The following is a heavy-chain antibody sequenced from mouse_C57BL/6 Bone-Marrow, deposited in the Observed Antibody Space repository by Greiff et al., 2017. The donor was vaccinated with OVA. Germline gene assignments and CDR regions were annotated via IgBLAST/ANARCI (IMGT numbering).Heavy chain of an antibody. Sequence: EVNLVESGGGLVKPGGSLKLSCAASGFTFSSYAMSWVRQTPEKRLEWVATISDGGSYTYYPDNVKGRFTISRDNAKNNLYLQMSHLKSEDTAMYYCAREGAYYSNYRYAMDYWGQGTSVTVSS. CDR2: ISDGGSYT. V-gene: IGHV5-4*01. CDR3: AREGAYYSNYRYAMDY. J-gene: IGHJ4*01. D-gene: IGHD2-5*01. CDR1: GFTFSSYA.